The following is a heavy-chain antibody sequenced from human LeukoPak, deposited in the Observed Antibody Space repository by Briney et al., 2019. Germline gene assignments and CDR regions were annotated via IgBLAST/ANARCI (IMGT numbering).Heavy chain of an antibody. CDR1: GYSLSSDYY. CDR2: IYHRGSI. D-gene: IGHD4-17*01. J-gene: IGHJ4*02. CDR3: ARRVTVTTDYFDY. Sequence: SETLSLTCAVSGYSLSSDYYWGWIRQPPGKGLEYIGSIYHRGSIYYNPSLKSRVTISVDTSKNQFSLKLSSVTAAGTAVYFCARRVTVTTDYFDYWGQGTLVTVSP. V-gene: IGHV4-38-2*01.